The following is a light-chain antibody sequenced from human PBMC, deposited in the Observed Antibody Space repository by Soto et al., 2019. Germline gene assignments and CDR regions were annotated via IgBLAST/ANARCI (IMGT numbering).Light chain of an antibody. Sequence: QSALTQPASVSVSPGQSITISCTGTSSDVGGQNAVSWYQQHPGKAPKFMIYDVSKRPSGVSSRFSGSKSGNTASLTISGLQAEDEADYYCCSYAGSSTVVFGGGTKLTVL. J-gene: IGLJ2*01. V-gene: IGLV2-23*02. CDR3: CSYAGSSTVV. CDR2: DVS. CDR1: SSDVGGQNA.